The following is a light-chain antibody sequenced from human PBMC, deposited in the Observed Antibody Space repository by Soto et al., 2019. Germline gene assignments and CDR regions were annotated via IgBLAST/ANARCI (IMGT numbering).Light chain of an antibody. CDR3: QQYDYPALT. CDR1: QNINTY. Sequence: IQMTQSPSSVSASVGDRVTMTCRASQNINTYLNWYQQRPGKAPKLLVYDASILETGVPSRFSAGGSGTDFTFTIDSLQPDDIATYYCQQYDYPALTFGGGTKV. V-gene: IGKV1-33*01. CDR2: DAS. J-gene: IGKJ4*01.